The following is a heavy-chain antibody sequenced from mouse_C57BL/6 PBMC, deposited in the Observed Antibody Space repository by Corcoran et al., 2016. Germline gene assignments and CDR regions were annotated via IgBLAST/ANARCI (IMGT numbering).Heavy chain of an antibody. CDR3: ARDGYDGYFDV. Sequence: QIQLVQSGPELKKPGETVKISCKASGYTFTTYGLSWVKQDPGKGLKWMGWINTYSGVPTYADDFKGRFAFSLETSASTAYLQINNLKNEDTATYFCARDGYDGYFDVWGTGTTVTVSS. J-gene: IGHJ1*03. D-gene: IGHD2-2*01. CDR1: GYTFTTYG. V-gene: IGHV9-3*01. CDR2: INTYSGVP.